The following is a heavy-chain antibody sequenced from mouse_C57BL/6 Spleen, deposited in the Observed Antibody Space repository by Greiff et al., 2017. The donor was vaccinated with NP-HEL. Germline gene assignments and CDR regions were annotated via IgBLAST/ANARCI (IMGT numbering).Heavy chain of an antibody. CDR1: GFTFSSYG. J-gene: IGHJ3*01. Sequence: DVQLVESGGDLVKPGGSLKLSCAASGFTFSSYGMSWVRQTPDKRLEWVATISSGGSYTYYPDSVKGRFTIPRDNAKNTLYLQMSSLKSEDTAMYYCARVYGNYGAYWGQGTLVTVSA. CDR2: ISSGGSYT. CDR3: ARVYGNYGAY. D-gene: IGHD2-1*01. V-gene: IGHV5-6*01.